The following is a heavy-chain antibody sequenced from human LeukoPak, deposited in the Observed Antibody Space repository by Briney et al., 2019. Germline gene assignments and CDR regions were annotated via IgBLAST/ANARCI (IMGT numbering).Heavy chain of an antibody. V-gene: IGHV4-59*01. J-gene: IGHJ5*02. CDR1: GGSISSYY. D-gene: IGHD2-15*01. CDR2: IYYSGST. CDR3: ARTQYCSGGSCYLPYNWFDP. Sequence: PSETLSLTCTVSGGSISSYYWSWIRQPPGQGLEWIGYIYYSGSTNYNPSLKSRVTISVDTSKNQFSLKLSSVTAADTAVYYCARTQYCSGGSCYLPYNWFDPWGQGTLVTVSS.